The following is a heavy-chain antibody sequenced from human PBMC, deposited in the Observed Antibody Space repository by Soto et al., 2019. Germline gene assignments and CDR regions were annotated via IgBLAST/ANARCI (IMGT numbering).Heavy chain of an antibody. CDR1: GGSISSYY. CDR2: IYYSGST. V-gene: IGHV4-59*01. Sequence: PSETLSLTCTVSGGSISSYYWSWIRQPPGKGLEWIGYIYYSGSTNYNPSLKSRVTISVDTSKNQFALKLSSVTAADTAVYYCARGTLTGLRNDYWGQGTPVTVSS. CDR3: ARGTLTGLRNDY. J-gene: IGHJ4*02. D-gene: IGHD3-9*01.